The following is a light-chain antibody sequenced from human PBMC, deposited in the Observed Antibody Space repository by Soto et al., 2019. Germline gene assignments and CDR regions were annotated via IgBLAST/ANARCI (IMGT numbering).Light chain of an antibody. V-gene: IGKV3-20*01. Sequence: EIVLTQSPGTLSLSPGERATLSCRASQSVSSSYLAWYQQKPGQAPRPLIYGASSRATGIPDRFSGSGSGTDFTLTISRLEPEDFAVYYCQQYGSSPDTFGGGTKVDIK. J-gene: IGKJ4*01. CDR1: QSVSSSY. CDR2: GAS. CDR3: QQYGSSPDT.